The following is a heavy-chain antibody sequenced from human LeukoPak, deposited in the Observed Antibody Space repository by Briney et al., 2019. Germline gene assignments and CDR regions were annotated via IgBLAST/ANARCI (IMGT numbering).Heavy chain of an antibody. V-gene: IGHV4-39*07. CDR3: ARDVGMDPFSGYGMDV. CDR1: GGSISSSSYY. D-gene: IGHD7-27*01. CDR2: IYYKGST. J-gene: IGHJ6*02. Sequence: SETLSLTCTVSGGSISSSSYYWGWIRQPPGKGLEWIGSIYYKGSTYYNPSLKSRVTISLDTSKNLFSLKLNSVTAADTAVYFCARDVGMDPFSGYGMDVWGQGTTVTVSS.